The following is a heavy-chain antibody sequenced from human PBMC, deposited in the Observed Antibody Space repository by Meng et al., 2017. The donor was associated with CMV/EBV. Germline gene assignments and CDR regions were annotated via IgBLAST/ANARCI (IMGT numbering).Heavy chain of an antibody. D-gene: IGHD3-9*01. Sequence: GESLKISCAASGFTFSSYAMHWVRQAPGKGLEWVAVISYDGSKKYYADSVKGRFTISRDNSKNTLYLQMNSLRAEDTAVYYRASGNPRGYFDWLLDKTADYSSYYGMDVWGQGTTVTVSS. CDR1: GFTFSSYA. CDR2: ISYDGSKK. CDR3: ASGNPRGYFDWLLDKTADYSSYYGMDV. J-gene: IGHJ6*02. V-gene: IGHV3-30*04.